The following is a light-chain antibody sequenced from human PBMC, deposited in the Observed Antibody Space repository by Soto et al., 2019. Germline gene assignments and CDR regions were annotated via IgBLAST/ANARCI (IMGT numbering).Light chain of an antibody. V-gene: IGKV3-20*01. Sequence: EIVLTQSPGTLSLSPGERATLSCRASQSVSSSYLAWYQQRPGQAPRLLIYDASSRATGIPDRFSGGGSGTVFTLTISRLEPEDFAVYYCQQYGGSPYTFGQGTKLEIK. CDR2: DAS. CDR1: QSVSSSY. J-gene: IGKJ2*01. CDR3: QQYGGSPYT.